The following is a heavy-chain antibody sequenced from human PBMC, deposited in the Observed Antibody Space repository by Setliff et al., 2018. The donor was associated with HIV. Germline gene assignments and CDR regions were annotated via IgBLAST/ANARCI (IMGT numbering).Heavy chain of an antibody. D-gene: IGHD6-6*01. CDR1: GFTFSNYW. CDR2: IIQDGSEK. CDR3: ARRRGSSSFDY. V-gene: IGHV3-7*01. Sequence: PGGSLRLSCAASGFTFSNYWMTWVRQAPGKGLEWVANIIQDGSEKHYVGSVKGRFTISRENAKNSLYLQMSSLRVEDTAVYYCARRRGSSSFDYWGQGTLVTVSS. J-gene: IGHJ4*02.